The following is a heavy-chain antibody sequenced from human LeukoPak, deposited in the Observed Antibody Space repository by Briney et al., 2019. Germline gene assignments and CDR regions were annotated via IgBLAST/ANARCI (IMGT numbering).Heavy chain of an antibody. CDR1: GFTFSSCA. D-gene: IGHD2-2*02. CDR3: AKATRYCSSTSCYKILYFDY. CDR2: ISGSGGST. J-gene: IGHJ4*02. V-gene: IGHV3-23*01. Sequence: PGGSLRLSCAASGFTFSSCAMSWVRQAPGKGLEWVSAISGSGGSTYYADSVKGRFTISRDNSKNTLYLQMNSLRAEDTAVYYCAKATRYCSSTSCYKILYFDYWGQGTLVTVSS.